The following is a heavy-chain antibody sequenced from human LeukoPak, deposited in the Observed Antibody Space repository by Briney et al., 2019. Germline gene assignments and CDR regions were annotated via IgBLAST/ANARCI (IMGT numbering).Heavy chain of an antibody. V-gene: IGHV4-59*08. CDR3: ARHSDGGGSYRRSFDY. CDR1: GVSISSGY. CDR2: IYYSGGT. J-gene: IGHJ4*02. Sequence: SETLSLTCTVSGVSISSGYWSWIRQPPGKGLEWIGYIYYSGGTNYNPSLKSRVTISVDTSKNQFSLKLSSVTAADTAVYYCARHSDGGGSYRRSFDYWGQGTLVTVSS. D-gene: IGHD1-26*01.